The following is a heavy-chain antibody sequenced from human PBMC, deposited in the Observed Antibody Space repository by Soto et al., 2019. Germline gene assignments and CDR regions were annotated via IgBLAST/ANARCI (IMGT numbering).Heavy chain of an antibody. CDR2: IYTSVST. J-gene: IGHJ6*04. V-gene: IGHV4-4*07. D-gene: IGHD5-18*01. Sequence: SETLSLTCTVSGDCISSYYWSWIRQPAGKGLEWIGRIYTSVSTNYNPSLKSRVTMSVDKSKNQFSLKLSSVTAADTAVYYCARDPAGYSSGQGYYYYYGSEVSGERTTVIASS. CDR3: ARDPAGYSSGQGYYYYYGSEV. CDR1: GDCISSYY.